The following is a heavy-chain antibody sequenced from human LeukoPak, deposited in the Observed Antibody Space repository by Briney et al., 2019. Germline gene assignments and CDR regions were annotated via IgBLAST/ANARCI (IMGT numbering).Heavy chain of an antibody. CDR2: INPNGGSR. Sequence: PSVKVSCKASGDTFSNYYIHWVRQAPGQGLEWMGIINPNGGSRSYAEKFQGRVTVTRDTSTSTVYMDLSSLRSEDTAVYYCASARELGILGYWGQGTVVMVSS. V-gene: IGHV1-46*01. CDR3: ASARELGILGY. J-gene: IGHJ4*02. D-gene: IGHD7-27*01. CDR1: GDTFSNYY.